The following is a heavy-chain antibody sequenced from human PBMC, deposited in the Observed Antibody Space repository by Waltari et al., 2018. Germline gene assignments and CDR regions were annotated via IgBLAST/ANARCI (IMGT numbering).Heavy chain of an antibody. V-gene: IGHV1-69-2*01. CDR1: GYTFTDYY. D-gene: IGHD3-22*01. CDR3: ATAYDQPRSYYYDSSGYPD. J-gene: IGHJ4*02. CDR2: VDPEDGET. Sequence: EVQLVQSGAEVKKPGATVKIYCKASGYTFTDYYMHWVQQAPGKGLEWMGRVDPEDGETIDAEKFQGRVTITADTSTDTAYMELSSLRSEDTAVYYCATAYDQPRSYYYDSSGYPDWGQGTLVTVSS.